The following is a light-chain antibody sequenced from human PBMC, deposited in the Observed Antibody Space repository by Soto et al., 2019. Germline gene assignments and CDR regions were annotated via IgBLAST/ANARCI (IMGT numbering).Light chain of an antibody. Sequence: QSALTQPPSASGSPGQSVTISCSGTSSDVGGYDYVSWYQQHPGKAPKLIISEVTKRPSGVPDRFSGSKSGNTASLTVSGLQAEDEADYYCSSYAGNNNFCVFGTGTKLTVL. V-gene: IGLV2-8*01. CDR1: SSDVGGYDY. J-gene: IGLJ1*01. CDR2: EVT. CDR3: SSYAGNNNFCV.